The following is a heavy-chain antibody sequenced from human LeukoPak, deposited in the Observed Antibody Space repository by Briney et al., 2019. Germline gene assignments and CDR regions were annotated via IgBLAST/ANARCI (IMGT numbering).Heavy chain of an antibody. CDR2: MNSDGTTT. CDR1: GFTFSSYS. J-gene: IGHJ4*02. CDR3: ARAGWYRFDY. D-gene: IGHD6-19*01. Sequence: PGGSLRLSCAASGFTFSSYSMNWVRQAPGKGLLWVARMNSDGTTTNYADSVKGRFTISRDNAKNTLFLQMNSLGAEDTAVYYCARAGWYRFDYWGQGTLVTVSS. V-gene: IGHV3-74*01.